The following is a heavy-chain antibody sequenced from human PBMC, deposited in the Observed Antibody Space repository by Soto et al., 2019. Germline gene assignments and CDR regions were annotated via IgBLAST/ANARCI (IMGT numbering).Heavy chain of an antibody. CDR3: ARNRVVPAAIFPCDI. CDR1: GYTFTGYY. J-gene: IGHJ3*02. CDR2: INPNIGGT. D-gene: IGHD2-2*01. V-gene: IGHV1-2*04. Sequence: QVQLVQSGAEVKKPGASLKVSCKASGYTFTGYYMHWVRPAPGQGLERMGWINPNIGGTNYAHKFQGWVTMTRDTSISTAYMELSRLRSDDTAVYYCARNRVVPAAIFPCDIWGQGTMVTVSS.